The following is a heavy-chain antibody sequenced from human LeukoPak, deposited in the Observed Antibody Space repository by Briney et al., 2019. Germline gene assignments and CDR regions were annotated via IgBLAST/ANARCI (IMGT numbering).Heavy chain of an antibody. V-gene: IGHV1-69*04. CDR3: AAQPNDYGDCLERAFDI. CDR1: GGTFSSYA. J-gene: IGHJ3*02. Sequence: SVKVSCKASGGTFSSYAISWVRQAPGQGLEWMGRIIPILGIANYAQKFQGRVTITADKSTSTAYMELSSLRSEDTAVYYCAAQPNDYGDCLERAFDIWGQGTMVTVSS. CDR2: IIPILGIA. D-gene: IGHD4-17*01.